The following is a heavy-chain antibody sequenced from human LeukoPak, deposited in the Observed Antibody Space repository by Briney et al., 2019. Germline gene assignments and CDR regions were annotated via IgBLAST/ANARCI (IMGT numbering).Heavy chain of an antibody. J-gene: IGHJ3*01. CDR3: AREIEAFDQ. Sequence: GGSLRLSCAASGFMFSTNQMNWVRQAPGKGLEWVASISTSSNYRYYADSVQGRFTISRDNAEKSLYLQMDSLRAEDTAVYYCAREIEAFDQWGQGTMVTVSS. V-gene: IGHV3-21*01. CDR2: ISTSSNYR. CDR1: GFMFSTNQ.